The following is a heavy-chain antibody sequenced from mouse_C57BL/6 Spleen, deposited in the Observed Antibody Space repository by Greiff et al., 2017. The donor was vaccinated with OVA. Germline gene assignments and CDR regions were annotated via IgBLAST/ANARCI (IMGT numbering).Heavy chain of an antibody. Sequence: EVMLVESGGGLVKPGGSLKLSCAASGFTFSSYAMSWVRQTPEKRLEWVATISDGGSYTYYPDNVKGRFTISRDNAKNNLYLQMSHLKSEDTAMDYCARGYYGSSYYFDYWGQGTTLTVSS. CDR1: GFTFSSYA. V-gene: IGHV5-4*03. CDR3: ARGYYGSSYYFDY. D-gene: IGHD1-1*01. J-gene: IGHJ2*01. CDR2: ISDGGSYT.